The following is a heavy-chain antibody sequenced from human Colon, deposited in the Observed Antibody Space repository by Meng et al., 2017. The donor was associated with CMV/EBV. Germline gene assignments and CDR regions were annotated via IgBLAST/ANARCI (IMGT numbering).Heavy chain of an antibody. CDR3: VRESWYFDF. Sequence: QGELVQSGTEVKKPGASVKVSCNPSGYTFTANHLHWVRQAPGQGLEWMGWIYPQDGGTYFAQKFQDRVTLTRDTSITTAYMELSGLTSDDTAIYYCVRESWYFDFWGEGTLVTVSS. CDR2: IYPQDGGT. D-gene: IGHD6-13*01. J-gene: IGHJ4*02. CDR1: GYTFTANH. V-gene: IGHV1-2*02.